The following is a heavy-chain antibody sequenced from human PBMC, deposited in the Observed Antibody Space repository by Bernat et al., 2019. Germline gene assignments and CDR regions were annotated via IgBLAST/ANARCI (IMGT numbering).Heavy chain of an antibody. CDR3: AKGEHLDD. Sequence: EVQLVDSGGGLVQPGGSLRLSCGASGFPFSVYWMSWVRQAPGKGLEWVANIKGDGNEKEYVDSVKGRYTISRDNSKNSLYLEMNNLRVEDTAIYYCAKGEHLDDWGQGTLVTVSS. V-gene: IGHV3-7*01. J-gene: IGHJ4*02. CDR2: IKGDGNEK. D-gene: IGHD1-26*01. CDR1: GFPFSVYW.